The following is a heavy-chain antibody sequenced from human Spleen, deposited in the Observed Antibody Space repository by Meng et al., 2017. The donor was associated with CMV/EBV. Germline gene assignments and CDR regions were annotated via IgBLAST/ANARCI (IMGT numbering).Heavy chain of an antibody. CDR2: ISGDGSRT. CDR3: AKSYGSGKWYFDY. V-gene: IGHV3-74*01. Sequence: GESLKISCAASGFTFNTYTMNWVRQAPGKGLVWVSRISGDGSRTDYADSVKGRFTISRDNAKNTLHLQMNSLRAEDTAVYFCAKSYGSGKWYFDYWGQGALVTVSS. D-gene: IGHD3-10*01. J-gene: IGHJ4*02. CDR1: GFTFNTYT.